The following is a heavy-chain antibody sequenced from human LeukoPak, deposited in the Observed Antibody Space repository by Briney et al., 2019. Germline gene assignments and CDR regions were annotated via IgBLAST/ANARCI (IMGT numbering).Heavy chain of an antibody. CDR2: IYSGGST. Sequence: PGGSLRLSCAASGFTISSNYMSWVRQAPGKGLEWVSVIYSGGSTYYTHSLKGRFTISIDNSKNTLYLQMNSLRAEDTAVYHCARDRLGSVYDNPFDYWGQGTLVTVSS. V-gene: IGHV3-66*02. J-gene: IGHJ4*02. CDR1: GFTISSNY. CDR3: ARDRLGSVYDNPFDY. D-gene: IGHD3-22*01.